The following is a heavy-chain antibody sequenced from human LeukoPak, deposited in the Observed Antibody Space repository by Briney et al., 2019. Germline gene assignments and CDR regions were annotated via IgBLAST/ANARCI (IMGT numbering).Heavy chain of an antibody. V-gene: IGHV4-59*01. D-gene: IGHD2-15*01. CDR2: IDYSGST. CDR3: ARGVTRHSPYSFGY. CDR1: GDSISNFY. J-gene: IGHJ4*02. Sequence: SETLSLTCAVSGDSISNFYWSWIRQPPGKGLEWIGYIDYSGSTSYNPSLKSRVTISIDTSKNQFSLRLNSVTAADTAVYYCARGVTRHSPYSFGYWGQGTLVTVSS.